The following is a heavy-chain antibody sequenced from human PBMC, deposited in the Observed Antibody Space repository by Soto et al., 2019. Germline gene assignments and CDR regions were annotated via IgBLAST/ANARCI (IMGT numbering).Heavy chain of an antibody. CDR2: ISGNGGII. J-gene: IGHJ6*02. Sequence: GGSLRLSCAASGFMCDICEMNWVRQPPGNWLERVSSISGNGGIIHYADSVKGRLTISRDNAKNSLYLQMNSLRAEDTAVYYCAKDLVKQLVLGHYYYYYGMDVWGQGTTVTVSS. CDR3: AKDLVKQLVLGHYYYYYGMDV. CDR1: GFMCDICE. V-gene: IGHV3-48*03. D-gene: IGHD6-6*01.